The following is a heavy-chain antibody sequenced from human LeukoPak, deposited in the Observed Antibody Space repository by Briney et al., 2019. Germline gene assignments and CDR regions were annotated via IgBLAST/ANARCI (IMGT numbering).Heavy chain of an antibody. Sequence: GGSLRLSCAASGFTLSSYWMHWVRQVPGKGPVWVARTNTDGSSTSYADSVKGRFTISRDNAKNTLYLQMNSLRAEDTAVYYCVRFKSMDVWGKGTTVTVSS. CDR1: GFTLSSYW. J-gene: IGHJ6*03. CDR3: VRFKSMDV. CDR2: TNTDGSST. V-gene: IGHV3-74*01.